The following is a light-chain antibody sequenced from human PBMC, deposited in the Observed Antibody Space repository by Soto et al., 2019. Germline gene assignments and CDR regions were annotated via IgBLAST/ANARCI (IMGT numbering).Light chain of an antibody. CDR3: QQFSSYPLT. J-gene: IGKJ4*01. Sequence: EGVVTKSPGTLSLYPRERATLSCRASQSVSSSYLAWYQQKPGQAPRLLIYDASSRATGIPDRFSGGGSGTDFTLTISRLEPEDFAVYYCQQFSSYPLTFGGGTKVDIK. CDR1: QSVSSSY. V-gene: IGKV3-20*01. CDR2: DAS.